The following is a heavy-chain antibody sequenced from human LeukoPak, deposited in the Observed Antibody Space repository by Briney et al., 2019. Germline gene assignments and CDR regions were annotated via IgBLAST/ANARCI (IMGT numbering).Heavy chain of an antibody. Sequence: PGGSLRLSCAASGFAFSSYAMSWVRQAPGKGLEWVSAISGSGGSTYYADSVKGRFTISRDNSKNTLYLQMNSLRAEDTAVYYCAKGAYGSGSYSPYDYWGQGTLVTVSS. J-gene: IGHJ4*02. CDR3: AKGAYGSGSYSPYDY. CDR1: GFAFSSYA. V-gene: IGHV3-23*01. D-gene: IGHD3-10*01. CDR2: ISGSGGST.